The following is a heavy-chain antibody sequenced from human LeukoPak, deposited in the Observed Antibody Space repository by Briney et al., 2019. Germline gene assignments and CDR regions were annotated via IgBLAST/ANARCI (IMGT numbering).Heavy chain of an antibody. CDR1: GGSFSSYY. Sequence: SETLSLTCAVYGGSFSSYYWSWIRQPPGKGLEWIGYIYYSGSTNYNPSLKSRVTISVDTSKNQFSLKLSSVTAADTAVYYCARAGYGGNQIDYWGQGTLVTVSS. V-gene: IGHV4-59*01. CDR2: IYYSGST. J-gene: IGHJ4*02. D-gene: IGHD4-23*01. CDR3: ARAGYGGNQIDY.